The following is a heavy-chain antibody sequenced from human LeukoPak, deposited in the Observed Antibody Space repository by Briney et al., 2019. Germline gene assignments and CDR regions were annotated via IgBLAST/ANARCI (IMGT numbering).Heavy chain of an antibody. CDR1: GFTFSSYW. CDR3: ARATVTTSWGYYYYYMDV. D-gene: IGHD4-17*01. CDR2: IKQDGSEK. Sequence: GGSLRLSCAASGFTFSSYWMSWVRQAPGKGLEWVANIKQDGSEKYYVDSVKCRFTISRDNAKNSLYLQMNSLRAEDTAVYYCARATVTTSWGYYYYYMDVWGKGTTVTVSS. V-gene: IGHV3-7*01. J-gene: IGHJ6*03.